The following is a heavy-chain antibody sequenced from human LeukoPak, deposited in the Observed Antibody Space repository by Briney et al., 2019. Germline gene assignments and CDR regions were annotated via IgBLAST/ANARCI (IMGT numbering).Heavy chain of an antibody. J-gene: IGHJ3*01. Sequence: GGSLRLSCAASGFTLNTYWMIWVRQAPGKGLEWVANIDQGGSTKYYVDSLKGRFTISRDNAKNSLYLQMNSLRAEDTAVYYCVRDKGGRSGAIYYDAFDVWGQGKMVTVSS. D-gene: IGHD1-26*01. CDR3: VRDKGGRSGAIYYDAFDV. V-gene: IGHV3-7*01. CDR2: IDQGGSTK. CDR1: GFTLNTYW.